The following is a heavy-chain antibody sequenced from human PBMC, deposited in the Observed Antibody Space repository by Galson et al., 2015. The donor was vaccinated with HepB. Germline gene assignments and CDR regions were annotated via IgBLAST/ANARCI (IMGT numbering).Heavy chain of an antibody. J-gene: IGHJ4*02. D-gene: IGHD3-22*01. Sequence: SVKVSCKASGYTFTSYAMHWVRQAPGQRLEWMGWINAGNGNTKYSQKFQGRVTITRDTSASTAYMELSSLKSEDTAVYYCARGPPPYYDSSGPGDYWGQGTLVTVSS. CDR2: INAGNGNT. V-gene: IGHV1-3*01. CDR1: GYTFTSYA. CDR3: ARGPPPYYDSSGPGDY.